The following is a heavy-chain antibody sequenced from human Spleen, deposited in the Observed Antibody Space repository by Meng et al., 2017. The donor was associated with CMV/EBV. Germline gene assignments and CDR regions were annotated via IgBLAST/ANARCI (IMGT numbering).Heavy chain of an antibody. CDR1: GFTFSSYA. CDR3: ARRAQRGKADY. CDR2: ISYDGSNK. J-gene: IGHJ4*02. V-gene: IGHV3-30-3*01. Sequence: SCAASGFTFSSYAMHWVRQAPGKGLEWVAVISYDGSNKYYADSVKGRFTISRDNSKNTLYLQMNSLRAEDTAVYYCARRAQRGKADYWGQGTLVTVSS.